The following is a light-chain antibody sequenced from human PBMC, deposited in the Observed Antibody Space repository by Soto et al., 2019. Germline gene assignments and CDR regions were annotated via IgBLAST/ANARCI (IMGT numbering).Light chain of an antibody. Sequence: QSALTQPPSASGSPGQSVTISCTGTSSDVGGYDYVSWYQQFPGKAPKLMIYEVSKRSSGVPDRFSGSKSGNTASLTVSGLQAEDEADYYCSSYAGSNNLLFGGGTNLTVL. CDR3: SSYAGSNNLL. V-gene: IGLV2-8*01. CDR1: SSDVGGYDY. J-gene: IGLJ2*01. CDR2: EVS.